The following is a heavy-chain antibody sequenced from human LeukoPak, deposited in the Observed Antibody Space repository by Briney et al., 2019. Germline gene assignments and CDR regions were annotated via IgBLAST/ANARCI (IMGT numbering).Heavy chain of an antibody. V-gene: IGHV4-38-2*02. CDR1: GYSITSDHF. CDR2: VYHTGST. Sequence: PSETLSLTCTVSGYSITSDHFWGWIRQPPGKGLEWIGSVYHTGSTFYSPSLKSRVTISVDTSKNQFSLNLSSVTAADTAIYYCARGVVATNWYYYMDVWGKGTTVTVSS. J-gene: IGHJ6*03. CDR3: ARGVVATNWYYYMDV. D-gene: IGHD2-15*01.